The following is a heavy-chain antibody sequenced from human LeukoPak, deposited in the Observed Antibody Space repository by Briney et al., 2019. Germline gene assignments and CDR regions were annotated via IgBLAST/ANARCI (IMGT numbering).Heavy chain of an antibody. CDR3: ARVSRRYCSSTSCYTNGRQHAFDI. D-gene: IGHD2-2*02. CDR2: INHSGST. CDR1: GGSFSGYY. V-gene: IGHV4-34*01. Sequence: SETLSLTCAVYGGSFSGYYWSWIRQPPGKGLEWIGEINHSGSTNYNPSLKSRVTISVDTSKNQFSLKLSSVTAADTAVYYCARVSRRYCSSTSCYTNGRQHAFDIWGQGTMVTVSS. J-gene: IGHJ3*02.